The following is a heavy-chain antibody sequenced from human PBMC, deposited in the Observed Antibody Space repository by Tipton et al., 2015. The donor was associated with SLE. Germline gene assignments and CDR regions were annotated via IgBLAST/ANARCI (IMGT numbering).Heavy chain of an antibody. V-gene: IGHV4-59*12. CDR2: IYYRGST. J-gene: IGHJ5*02. Sequence: TLSLPCTVSGGSICSYYWSSIRQPPGKGLEWIGYIYYRGSTYYNPSLKRRVTISVDTSKHQFSLKRSSVTAADTAVYYCASGATICGVVTTYNWFDPWSQGTLVTVSS. CDR1: GGSICSYY. CDR3: ASGATICGVVTTYNWFDP. D-gene: IGHD3-3*01.